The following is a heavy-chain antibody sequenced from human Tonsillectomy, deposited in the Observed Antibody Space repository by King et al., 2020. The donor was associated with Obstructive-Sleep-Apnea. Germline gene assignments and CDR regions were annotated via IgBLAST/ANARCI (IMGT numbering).Heavy chain of an antibody. Sequence: VQLVESGGGLVQPGRSLRLSCAASGFTFDDYAIHWVRQAPGKGLEWVSGISWNSGGIGYADSVKGRFTISRDNAKNSLFLQMNSLRADDTAFYYCARVSGSGYRGYCFDYWGQGTLVTVSA. V-gene: IGHV3-9*01. CDR3: ARVSGSGYRGYCFDY. D-gene: IGHD3-10*01. CDR1: GFTFDDYA. CDR2: ISWNSGGI. J-gene: IGHJ4*02.